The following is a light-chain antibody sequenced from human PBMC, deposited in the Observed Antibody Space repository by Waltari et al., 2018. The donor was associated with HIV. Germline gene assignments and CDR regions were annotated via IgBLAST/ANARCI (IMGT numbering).Light chain of an antibody. CDR2: WAS. Sequence: DIVMTQSSDSLDAALGERATINCRSTQSLYNSNNKNSLAWYQQKPGQPPKLLIYWASTRNSGVPDRIAGSGSGTDFTLSSSSLQAEDVAVYYWQQHDVSPYTFGQGTKV. J-gene: IGKJ2*01. CDR1: QSLYNSNNKNS. V-gene: IGKV4-1*01. CDR3: QQHDVSPYT.